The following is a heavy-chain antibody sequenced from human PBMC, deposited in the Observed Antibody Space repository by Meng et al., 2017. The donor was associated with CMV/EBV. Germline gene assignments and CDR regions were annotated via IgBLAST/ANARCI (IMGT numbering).Heavy chain of an antibody. CDR2: INHSGST. J-gene: IGHJ4*02. Sequence: QQWGAGLLKPSETLSLTCAVYGGSFSGYYWSWIRQPPGKGLEWIGEINHSGSTNYNPSLKSRVTISVDTSKNQFSLKLSSVTAADTAVYYCARGLWFGELSPFDYWGQGTLVTVSS. V-gene: IGHV4-34*01. CDR1: GGSFSGYY. D-gene: IGHD3-10*01. CDR3: ARGLWFGELSPFDY.